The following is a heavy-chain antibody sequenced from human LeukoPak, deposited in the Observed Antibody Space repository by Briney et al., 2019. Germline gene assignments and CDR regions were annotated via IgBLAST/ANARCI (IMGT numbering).Heavy chain of an antibody. J-gene: IGHJ3*02. CDR1: GGSFSGYY. Sequence: SETLSLTCAVYGGSFSGYYWSWFRQPPEKGLEWIGEINHRGSTNYNPSLKSRVTISVETSKNQFSLKLSSVTAADTAVYYCARPGGYYDSSGYYAEASAFDIWGQGTMVTVSS. D-gene: IGHD3-22*01. CDR2: INHRGST. CDR3: ARPGGYYDSSGYYAEASAFDI. V-gene: IGHV4-34*01.